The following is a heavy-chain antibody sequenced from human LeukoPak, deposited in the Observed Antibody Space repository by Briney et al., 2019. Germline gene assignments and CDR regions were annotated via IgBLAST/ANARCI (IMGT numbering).Heavy chain of an antibody. Sequence: PGESLRLSCAASGFTLDDYAMHWDRPPPGKGLEWVEGISWNSGSIGYAAYVKGRLTISRDNAQNSLYLQMNSLRAEDAALYYCAKDRGIGYGASFDYWGQGTLVTVSS. J-gene: IGHJ4*02. V-gene: IGHV3-9*01. CDR2: ISWNSGSI. D-gene: IGHD4-17*01. CDR1: GFTLDDYA. CDR3: AKDRGIGYGASFDY.